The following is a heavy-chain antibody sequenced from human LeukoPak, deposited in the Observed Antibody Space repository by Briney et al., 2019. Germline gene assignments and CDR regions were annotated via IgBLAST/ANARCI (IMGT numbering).Heavy chain of an antibody. Sequence: ASVKVSCKASGYTFTGYYMHWVRQAPGQGLEWMGWINPNSGGTNYAQKFQGRVTMTRDTSISTAYMELSRLRSDDTAVYYCARVPPRTVTASRGDYWGQGTLVTVSS. V-gene: IGHV1-2*02. CDR3: ARVPPRTVTASRGDY. D-gene: IGHD4-17*01. J-gene: IGHJ4*02. CDR2: INPNSGGT. CDR1: GYTFTGYY.